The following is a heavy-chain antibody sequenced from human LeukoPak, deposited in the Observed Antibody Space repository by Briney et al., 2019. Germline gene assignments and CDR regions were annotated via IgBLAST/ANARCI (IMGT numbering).Heavy chain of an antibody. D-gene: IGHD5-18*01. Sequence: GGSLRLSCVASGYTSSSNRMSWVRQAPGKGLEWVANIKKDGSEKYYVDSVKGRFTISRDNAKTSLYLQMNSLRAEDTAVYYCARHLSGVTGYTYGRGIDYWGQGTLVTVSS. CDR1: GYTSSSNR. V-gene: IGHV3-7*01. J-gene: IGHJ4*02. CDR3: ARHLSGVTGYTYGRGIDY. CDR2: IKKDGSEK.